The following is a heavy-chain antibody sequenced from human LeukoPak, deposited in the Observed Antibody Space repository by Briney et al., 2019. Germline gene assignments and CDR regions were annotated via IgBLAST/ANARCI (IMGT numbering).Heavy chain of an antibody. J-gene: IGHJ4*02. D-gene: IGHD5-18*01. Sequence: GGSLRLSCAASGFTSSSYAMSWVRQAPGKGLEWVSAISGSGGSTYYADSVKGRFTISRDNSKNTLYPQMNSLRAEDTAVYYCAKGYSYSEFDYWGQGTLVTVSS. V-gene: IGHV3-23*01. CDR1: GFTSSSYA. CDR3: AKGYSYSEFDY. CDR2: ISGSGGST.